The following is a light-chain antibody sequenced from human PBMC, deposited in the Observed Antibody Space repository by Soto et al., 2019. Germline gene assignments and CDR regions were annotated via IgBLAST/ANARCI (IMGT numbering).Light chain of an antibody. Sequence: SYELTQPPSVSVSPGQTASITCSGDKLGDKYACWYQQKPGQSPVLVIYQDSKRPSAIPERFSGSNSGNTATLTISGTQAMDEADYYCQAWDNSLVFGGGTKLTVL. CDR1: KLGDKY. V-gene: IGLV3-1*01. CDR3: QAWDNSLV. CDR2: QDS. J-gene: IGLJ2*01.